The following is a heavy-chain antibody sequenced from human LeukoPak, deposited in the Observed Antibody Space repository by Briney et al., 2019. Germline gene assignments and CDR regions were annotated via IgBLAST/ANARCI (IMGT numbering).Heavy chain of an antibody. CDR2: IYDSGNT. J-gene: IGHJ5*02. Sequence: SETLSLTCTVPGGSINRYSLSWIRQPPGKGLEWIGYIYDSGNTNFNPSLKSRVTITVDTSKNQFSLKLSSVTAADTAVYYCARSPLDWFDPWSQGTLVTVSS. CDR1: GGSINRYS. CDR3: ARSPLDWFDP. V-gene: IGHV4-59*12. D-gene: IGHD1-1*01.